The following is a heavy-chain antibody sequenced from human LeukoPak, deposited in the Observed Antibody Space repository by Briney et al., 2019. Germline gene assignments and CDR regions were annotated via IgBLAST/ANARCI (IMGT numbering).Heavy chain of an antibody. Sequence: GGSQRLSCAASGFTFSSYAMSWVRQAPGKGLEWVSAISGSGGSTYYADSVKGRFTISRDNSKNTLYLQMNSLRAEDTAVYYCAKAGGGSGSYYHYYFDYWGQGTLVTVSS. D-gene: IGHD3-10*01. CDR3: AKAGGGSGSYYHYYFDY. CDR1: GFTFSSYA. J-gene: IGHJ4*02. V-gene: IGHV3-23*01. CDR2: ISGSGGST.